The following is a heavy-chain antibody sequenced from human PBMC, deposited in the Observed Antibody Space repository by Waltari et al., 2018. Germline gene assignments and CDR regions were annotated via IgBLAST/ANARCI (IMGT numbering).Heavy chain of an antibody. Sequence: EVQLVESGGGLVQPGRSLRLSCAASGFTCDDYAMHWVRQAPGKGLEWVSGISWKSGSIGYADSVKGRFTISRDNAKNSLYLQMNSLRAEDTALYYCAKGAVAGIGYYFDYWGQGTLVTVSS. V-gene: IGHV3-9*01. D-gene: IGHD6-19*01. CDR2: ISWKSGSI. CDR1: GFTCDDYA. CDR3: AKGAVAGIGYYFDY. J-gene: IGHJ4*02.